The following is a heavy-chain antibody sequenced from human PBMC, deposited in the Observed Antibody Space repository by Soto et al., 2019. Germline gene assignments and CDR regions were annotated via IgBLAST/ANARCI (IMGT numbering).Heavy chain of an antibody. V-gene: IGHV3-23*01. CDR1: GFTFSSYA. CDR3: AKVHYDSSGYYYDPFDY. J-gene: IGHJ4*02. D-gene: IGHD3-22*01. Sequence: PGGSLRLSCAASGFTFSSYAMSWVRQAPGKGLEWVSAISGSGGSTYYADSVKGRFTISRDNSKNTLYLQMNSLRAEDTAVYYCAKVHYDSSGYYYDPFDYWGQGTLVTVSS. CDR2: ISGSGGST.